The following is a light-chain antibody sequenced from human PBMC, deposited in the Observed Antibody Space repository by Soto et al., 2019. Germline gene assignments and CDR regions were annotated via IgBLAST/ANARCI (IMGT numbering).Light chain of an antibody. Sequence: QSVLTQPPSVSGAPGQRVTISCTGSSSKIGAGYYVHWYQQLPGTAPKLIIYGNSNRPSGVSERFSGSKSGNTASLTISGLQAEDEADYYCSSYTSSSTPLFVFGTGTKVTVL. V-gene: IGLV1-40*01. J-gene: IGLJ1*01. CDR3: SSYTSSSTPLFV. CDR1: SSKIGAGYY. CDR2: GNS.